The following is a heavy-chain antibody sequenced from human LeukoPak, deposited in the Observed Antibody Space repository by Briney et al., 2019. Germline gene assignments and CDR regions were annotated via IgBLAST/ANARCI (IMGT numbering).Heavy chain of an antibody. D-gene: IGHD1-26*01. Sequence: SETLSLTCTVSGGSISSSSYYWGWIRQPPGKGLEWIGSIYYSGSTYYNPSLKSRVTISVDTSKNQFSLKLSSVTAADTAVYYCARDQWELLYYWGQGTLVTVSS. CDR1: GGSISSSSYY. CDR3: ARDQWELLYY. CDR2: IYYSGST. V-gene: IGHV4-39*02. J-gene: IGHJ4*02.